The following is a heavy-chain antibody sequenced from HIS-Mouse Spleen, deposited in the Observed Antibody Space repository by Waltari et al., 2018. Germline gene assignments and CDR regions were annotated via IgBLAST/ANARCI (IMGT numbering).Heavy chain of an antibody. V-gene: IGHV3-53*02. J-gene: IGHJ4*02. CDR3: ARHYYYGSGSYYFDY. CDR2: IYSGGST. D-gene: IGHD3-10*01. Sequence: EVQLVETGGGLIQPGGSLRLSCAASGFTVSSNYMSWGRQAPGKGLEWVSVIYSGGSTYYADSVKGRFTISRDNSKNTLYLQMNSLRAEDTAVYYCARHYYYGSGSYYFDYWGQGTLVTVSS. CDR1: GFTVSSNY.